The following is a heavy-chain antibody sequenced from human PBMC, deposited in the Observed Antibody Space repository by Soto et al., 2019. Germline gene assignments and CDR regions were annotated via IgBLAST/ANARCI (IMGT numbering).Heavy chain of an antibody. J-gene: IGHJ4*02. CDR3: AATTYYDILTGYSPIDY. D-gene: IGHD3-9*01. Sequence: ASVKVSCKASGYTFTSYGISWVRQAPGQGLEWMGWISAYNGNTNYAQKLQGRVTMTTDTSTSTAYMELRSLRSDDTAVYYCAATTYYDILTGYSPIDYWGQGTLVTV. V-gene: IGHV1-18*01. CDR1: GYTFTSYG. CDR2: ISAYNGNT.